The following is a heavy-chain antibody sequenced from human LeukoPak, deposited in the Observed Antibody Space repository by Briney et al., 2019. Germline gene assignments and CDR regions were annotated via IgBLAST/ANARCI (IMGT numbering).Heavy chain of an antibody. CDR1: GYTFNNYD. CDR3: VRRLDTIGFDP. Sequence: ASVTVSCKASGYTFNNYDINWVRQAPGQGLEWMGWMNPYSGNTGYAQKFQGRVIMTRDTSMTTAYMELTSLRSEDTAVYYCVRRLDTIGFDPWGQGTRGTVSS. V-gene: IGHV1-8*01. J-gene: IGHJ5*02. D-gene: IGHD5-18*01. CDR2: MNPYSGNT.